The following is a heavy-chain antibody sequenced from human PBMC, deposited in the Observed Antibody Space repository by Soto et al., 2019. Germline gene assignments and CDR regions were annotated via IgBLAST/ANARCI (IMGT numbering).Heavy chain of an antibody. CDR3: ARDGGRNSGGIDY. V-gene: IGHV1-69*01. CDR1: GGTFSSYS. CDR2: IIPIFGTA. J-gene: IGHJ4*02. D-gene: IGHD1-26*01. Sequence: QVQLVQSGAEVKKPGSSVKVSCKASGGTFSSYSINWVRQAPGQGLEWMGEIIPIFGTANYAQKFQGRVTITADESTSTADMEPSSLRSEATAVTYCARDGGRNSGGIDYWGQGTLVTVSS.